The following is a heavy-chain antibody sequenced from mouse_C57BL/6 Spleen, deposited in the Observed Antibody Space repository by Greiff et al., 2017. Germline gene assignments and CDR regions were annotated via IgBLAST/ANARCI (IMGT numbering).Heavy chain of an antibody. D-gene: IGHD2-1*01. Sequence: QVQLQQPGAELVKPGASVKLSCKASGYTFTSYWMQWVKQRPGQGLEWIGEIDPSDSYTNYNQKFKGKATLTVDPSSSTAYMQLSSLTSEDSAVYYCAKPTPIYYGFDYWGKGTTLTVSS. CDR3: AKPTPIYYGFDY. J-gene: IGHJ2*01. CDR1: GYTFTSYW. CDR2: IDPSDSYT. V-gene: IGHV1-50*01.